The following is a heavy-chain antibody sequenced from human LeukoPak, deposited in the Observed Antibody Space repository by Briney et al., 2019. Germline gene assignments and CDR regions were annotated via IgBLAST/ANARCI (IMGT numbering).Heavy chain of an antibody. V-gene: IGHV3-23*01. J-gene: IGHJ4*02. CDR1: GFTLSSYA. CDR2: IRGSGGST. CDR3: AKSAGSGTYLLDD. Sequence: GGSLRLSCASSGFTLSSYAMSWVRQAPGKGPEWVSVIRGSGGSTYYADSVKGRFTISRDNSKNTLYLQMNSLGAEDTAVYYCAKSAGSGTYLLDDWGQGTLVTVSS. D-gene: IGHD3-10*01.